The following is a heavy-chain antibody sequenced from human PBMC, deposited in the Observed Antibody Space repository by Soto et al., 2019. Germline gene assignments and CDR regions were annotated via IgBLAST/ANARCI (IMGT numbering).Heavy chain of an antibody. D-gene: IGHD2-2*01. CDR3: AKPADCSSTSCITPFDY. J-gene: IGHJ4*01. V-gene: IGHV3-23*01. CDR1: GFTFSSYA. Sequence: GGSLRLSCAASGFTFSSYAMSWVRQAPGKGLEWVSAISGSGGSTYYADSVKGRFTISRDNSKNTLYLQMNSLRAEDTAVYYCAKPADCSSTSCITPFDYVGQGTLVTVSS. CDR2: ISGSGGST.